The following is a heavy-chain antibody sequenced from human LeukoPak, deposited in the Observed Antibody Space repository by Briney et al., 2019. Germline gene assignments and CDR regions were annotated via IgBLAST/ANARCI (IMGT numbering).Heavy chain of an antibody. J-gene: IGHJ6*02. V-gene: IGHV1-3*01. Sequence: WVSVKVSCKASGYTFTSYAMHWVRQAPGQRLEWMGWINAGNGNTKYSQKFQGRVTITRDTSASTAYMELSSLRSEDTAVYYCAREWERGYYYYYGMDVWGQGTTVTVSS. CDR2: INAGNGNT. CDR1: GYTFTSYA. D-gene: IGHD1-26*01. CDR3: AREWERGYYYYYGMDV.